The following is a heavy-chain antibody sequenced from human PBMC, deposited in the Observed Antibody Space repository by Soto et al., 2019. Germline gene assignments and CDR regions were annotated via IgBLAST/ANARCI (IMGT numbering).Heavy chain of an antibody. CDR3: ARRGDPYSSSSYDGDY. V-gene: IGHV1-69*01. D-gene: IGHD6-13*01. Sequence: QVQLVQSGAEVKKPGSSVKVSCTASGGTFSSYAISWVRQAPGQGLEWMGGIISIFGTANYAQKFQGRVTITADESTTTAYMELSSLKSEDTAGYYCARRGDPYSSSSYDGDYWGQGTLVPGPS. J-gene: IGHJ4*02. CDR2: IISIFGTA. CDR1: GGTFSSYA.